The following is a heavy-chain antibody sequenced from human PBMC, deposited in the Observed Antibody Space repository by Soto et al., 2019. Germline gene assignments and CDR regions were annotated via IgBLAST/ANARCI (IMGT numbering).Heavy chain of an antibody. CDR3: AKGVPGIAVAGTGYFQH. J-gene: IGHJ1*01. Sequence: GGSLRLSCAASGFTFSSYAMSWVRQAPGKGLEWVSSITGSAGSTYYADSVRGRFTISRDNSKNTLYLQMNSLRAEDTAVYYCAKGVPGIAVAGTGYFQHWGQGTLVTVSS. D-gene: IGHD6-19*01. CDR2: ITGSAGST. CDR1: GFTFSSYA. V-gene: IGHV3-23*01.